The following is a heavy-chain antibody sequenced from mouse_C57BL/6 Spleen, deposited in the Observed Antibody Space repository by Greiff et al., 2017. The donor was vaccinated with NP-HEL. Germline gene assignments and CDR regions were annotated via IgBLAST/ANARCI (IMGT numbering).Heavy chain of an antibody. D-gene: IGHD1-1*01. CDR1: GFTFSDYY. CDR3: ARDDYYGSSYGFAY. J-gene: IGHJ3*01. CDR2: INYDGSST. Sequence: EVKLMESEGGLVQPGSSMKLSCTASGFTFSDYYMAWVRQVPEKGLEWVANINYDGSSTYYLDSLKSRFIISRDNAKNILYLQMSSLKSEDTATYYCARDDYYGSSYGFAYWGQGTLVTVSA. V-gene: IGHV5-16*01.